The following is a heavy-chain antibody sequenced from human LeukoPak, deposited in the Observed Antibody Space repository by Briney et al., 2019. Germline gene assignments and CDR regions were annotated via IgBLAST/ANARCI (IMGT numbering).Heavy chain of an antibody. D-gene: IGHD3-16*01. CDR1: GFTFSSYA. CDR2: ISASGGST. Sequence: GGSLILSCAASGFTFSSYAMSWVRQAPGKGLEWVSAISASGGSTFYADSVKGRFTISRDNPKNTLYLQMNSLRAEDTAVYYCAKRGENDYFDYWGQGTLVTVSS. CDR3: AKRGENDYFDY. V-gene: IGHV3-23*01. J-gene: IGHJ4*02.